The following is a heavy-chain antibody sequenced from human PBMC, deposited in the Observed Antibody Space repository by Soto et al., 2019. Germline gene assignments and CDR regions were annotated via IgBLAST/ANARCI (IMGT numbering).Heavy chain of an antibody. Sequence: GGSLRLSCAASGFTFSSYAMSWVRQAPGKGLEWVSSISGSGGGTYYADSVKGRFTFSRDNSKNTLYLQMNSLRAEDTAVYYCAKFGMATTKRSPPYYIDYWGKGALVTVSS. J-gene: IGHJ4*02. CDR2: ISGSGGGT. D-gene: IGHD1-1*01. V-gene: IGHV3-23*01. CDR1: GFTFSSYA. CDR3: AKFGMATTKRSPPYYIDY.